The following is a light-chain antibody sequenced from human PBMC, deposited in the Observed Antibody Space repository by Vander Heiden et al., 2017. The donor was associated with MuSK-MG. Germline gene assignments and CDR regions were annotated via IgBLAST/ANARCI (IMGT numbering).Light chain of an antibody. CDR1: QGISNY. Sequence: DVQTTQPPSSLSASVAYGHTITCRASQGISNYLAWYQQKPGKVPKLLIYAAATLQSGVPSRFSGSGSGTDFTLTISSLQPEDVATYYCQKYNSALGRTFGQGTKVEIK. V-gene: IGKV1-27*01. J-gene: IGKJ1*01. CDR3: QKYNSALGRT. CDR2: AAA.